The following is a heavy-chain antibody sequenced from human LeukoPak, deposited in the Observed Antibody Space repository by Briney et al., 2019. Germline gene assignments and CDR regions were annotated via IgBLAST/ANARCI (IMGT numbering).Heavy chain of an antibody. V-gene: IGHV3-7*01. D-gene: IGHD2-21*02. Sequence: GGSLRLSCAASGFTFSSYWMSWVRQAPGKGLEWVANIKQDGSEKYYVDSVKGRFTISRDNAKNPLYLQMNSLRTEDTAVYYCAAYSVTEDYWGQGTLVTVSS. J-gene: IGHJ4*02. CDR1: GFTFSSYW. CDR3: AAYSVTEDY. CDR2: IKQDGSEK.